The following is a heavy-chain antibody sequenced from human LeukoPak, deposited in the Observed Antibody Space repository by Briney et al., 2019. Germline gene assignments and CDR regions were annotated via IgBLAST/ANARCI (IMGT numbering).Heavy chain of an antibody. Sequence: GGSLRLSCAASGFTFSSYAMSWVRQAPGKGLEWVSAISGSGGSTYYADSVKGRFTISRDNSKNTLYLQMNSLRAEDTAVYYCAKGTAPPLRFFGFDYWGQATLVTVSS. CDR1: GFTFSSYA. D-gene: IGHD3-3*01. J-gene: IGHJ4*02. CDR3: AKGTAPPLRFFGFDY. V-gene: IGHV3-23*01. CDR2: ISGSGGST.